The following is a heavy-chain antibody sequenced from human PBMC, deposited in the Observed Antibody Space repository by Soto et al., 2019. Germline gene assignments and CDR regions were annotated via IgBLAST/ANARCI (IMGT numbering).Heavy chain of an antibody. CDR1: GFTFSSYS. Sequence: GGSLRLSCAASGFTFSSYSMNWVRQAPGKGLEWVSSISSSSSYIYYADSVKGRFTISRDNAKNSLYLQMNSLRAEDTAVYYCARDRGDIVVVVAATLVTDFDYWGQGTLVTVSS. V-gene: IGHV3-21*01. D-gene: IGHD2-15*01. J-gene: IGHJ4*02. CDR3: ARDRGDIVVVVAATLVTDFDY. CDR2: ISSSSSYI.